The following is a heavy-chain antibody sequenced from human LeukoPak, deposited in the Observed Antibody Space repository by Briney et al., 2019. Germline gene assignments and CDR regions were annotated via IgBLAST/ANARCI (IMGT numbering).Heavy chain of an antibody. J-gene: IGHJ4*02. CDR3: AKDKVVLMVYAEDYFDY. CDR1: GFSVSEYF. D-gene: IGHD2-8*01. Sequence: GGSLRLSCAASGFSVSEYFIDWLRQAPGKGLEWVGRTRNIGRSYSTEYATSVKGRFIVSRDESKNSVYLQMNSLRTDDTAVYYCAKDKVVLMVYAEDYFDYWGQGTLVTVSS. CDR2: TRNIGRSYST. V-gene: IGHV3-72*01.